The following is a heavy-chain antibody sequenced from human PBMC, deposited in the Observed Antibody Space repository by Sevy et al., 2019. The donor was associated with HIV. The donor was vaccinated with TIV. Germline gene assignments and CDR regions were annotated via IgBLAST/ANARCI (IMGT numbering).Heavy chain of an antibody. J-gene: IGHJ5*02. V-gene: IGHV3-33*01. CDR1: GFTFSSYG. D-gene: IGHD3-3*01. Sequence: GGSLRLSCAASGFTFSSYGMHWVRQAPGKGLEWVAVIWYDGSNKYYADSVKGRFTISRDNSKNTLYLQMNSLRAEDTAVYYCARAVDITIFGVVRSWFDPWGQGTLVTVSS. CDR3: ARAVDITIFGVVRSWFDP. CDR2: IWYDGSNK.